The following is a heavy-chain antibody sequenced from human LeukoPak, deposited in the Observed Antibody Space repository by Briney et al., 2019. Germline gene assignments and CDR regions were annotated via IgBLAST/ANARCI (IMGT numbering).Heavy chain of an antibody. D-gene: IGHD3-9*01. CDR3: AKGRNYDILTGYVYFDY. CDR1: GFTFSSYA. V-gene: IGHV3-23*01. CDR2: ISGSGGNT. J-gene: IGHJ4*02. Sequence: GGSLRLSCAASGFTFSSYAMSWVRQAPGKGLEWVSAISGSGGNTYYADSVKGRFTISRDNSKNTLYLQMNSLRAEDTAVYYCAKGRNYDILTGYVYFDYWGQGTLVTVSS.